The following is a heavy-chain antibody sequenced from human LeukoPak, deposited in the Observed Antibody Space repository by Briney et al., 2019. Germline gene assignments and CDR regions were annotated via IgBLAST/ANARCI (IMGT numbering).Heavy chain of an antibody. J-gene: IGHJ4*02. CDR1: GFTFSSYG. Sequence: AGGSLRLSCAASGFTFSSYGMHWVRQAPGKGLEWVAFIRYDGSNKYYADSVKGRFTISRDNSKNTLYLQMNSLRAEDTAVYYCAKDRRVAFWGPLIDYWGQGTLVTVSS. D-gene: IGHD7-27*01. CDR2: IRYDGSNK. CDR3: AKDRRVAFWGPLIDY. V-gene: IGHV3-30*02.